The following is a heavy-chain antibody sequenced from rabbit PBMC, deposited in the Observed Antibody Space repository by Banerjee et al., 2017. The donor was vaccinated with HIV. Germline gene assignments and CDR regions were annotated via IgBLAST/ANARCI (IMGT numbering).Heavy chain of an antibody. CDR2: INTSSGNT. CDR3: VRDLYATSSGYFDL. D-gene: IGHD1-1*01. V-gene: IGHV1S40*01. Sequence: QSLEESGGGLVQPEGSLTLTCTASGFSFSNKYVMCWVRQAPGKGLEWIGCINTSSGNTVYATWAKGRFTISKTSWTTVTLQMTSLTAADTATYFCVRDLYATSSGYFDLWGPGTLVTVS. J-gene: IGHJ4*01. CDR1: GFSFSNKYV.